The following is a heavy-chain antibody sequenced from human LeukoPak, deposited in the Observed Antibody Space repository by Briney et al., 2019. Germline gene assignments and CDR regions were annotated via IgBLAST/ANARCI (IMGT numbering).Heavy chain of an antibody. CDR3: ARHETGTTDY. D-gene: IGHD1-1*01. V-gene: IGHV4-39*01. CDR2: IYYSGST. Sequence: SETLSLTCTVSGGSISSSSYYWGWIRQPPGKGLEWIGSIYYSGSTYYDPSLKSRLTTSVDTSKNQFSLKLSSVTATDTAVYYCARHETGTTDYWGQGTLVTVSS. J-gene: IGHJ4*02. CDR1: GGSISSSSYY.